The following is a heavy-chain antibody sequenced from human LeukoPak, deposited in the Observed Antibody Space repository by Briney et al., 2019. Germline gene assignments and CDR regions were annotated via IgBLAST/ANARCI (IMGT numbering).Heavy chain of an antibody. Sequence: ASVKVSCKASGYTFTGYYMHWVRQAPGQGLEWMGWINPHSGGTNYAQKFQGRVTMTRDTSISTAYMELSRLRSDDTAVYYCARAGIAARQPHYYYYYYMDVWGKGTTVTVSS. J-gene: IGHJ6*03. CDR3: ARAGIAARQPHYYYYYYMDV. D-gene: IGHD6-6*01. V-gene: IGHV1-2*02. CDR1: GYTFTGYY. CDR2: INPHSGGT.